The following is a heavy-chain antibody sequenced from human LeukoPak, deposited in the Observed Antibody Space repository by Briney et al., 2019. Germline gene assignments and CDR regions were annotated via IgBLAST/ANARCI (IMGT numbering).Heavy chain of an antibody. V-gene: IGHV3-21*01. Sequence: PGGSLRLSCVASKFAFNSYSMNWFRQAPGKGLEWVASITSGSKYIFYGDSVKGRLTISRDNAENSLFLQMNSLRAEDTGVYYCARDEETVAGLNGFDLWGQGTLVTVSS. CDR1: KFAFNSYS. D-gene: IGHD6-19*01. CDR3: ARDEETVAGLNGFDL. CDR2: ITSGSKYI. J-gene: IGHJ4*02.